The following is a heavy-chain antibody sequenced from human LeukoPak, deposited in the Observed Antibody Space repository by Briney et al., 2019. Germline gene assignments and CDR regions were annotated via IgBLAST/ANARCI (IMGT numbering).Heavy chain of an antibody. D-gene: IGHD2-15*01. V-gene: IGHV3-15*01. Sequence: TGGSLRLSCADSGFIFSSAWMTWVRQTPGQGLEWIARIKSKTDGETTDYAAPVKGRFTISRDSSNNTLYLQMNSLKTEDTAVYYCTTDRLPIGYWGQGTLVTVSS. CDR1: GFIFSSAW. J-gene: IGHJ4*02. CDR2: IKSKTDGETT. CDR3: TTDRLPIGY.